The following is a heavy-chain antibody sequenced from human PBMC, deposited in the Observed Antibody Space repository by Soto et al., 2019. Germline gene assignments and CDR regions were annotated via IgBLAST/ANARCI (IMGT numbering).Heavy chain of an antibody. D-gene: IGHD6-13*01. CDR2: ISSSGSTI. Sequence: PGGSLRLSCAASGFTFSDYYMSWIRQAPGKGLEWVSYISSSGSTIYYADSVKGRFTISRDNAKNSLYLQMNSLRAEDTAVYYCARAWQQLANWNWFDPWGQGTLVTVSS. CDR3: ARAWQQLANWNWFDP. CDR1: GFTFSDYY. J-gene: IGHJ5*02. V-gene: IGHV3-11*01.